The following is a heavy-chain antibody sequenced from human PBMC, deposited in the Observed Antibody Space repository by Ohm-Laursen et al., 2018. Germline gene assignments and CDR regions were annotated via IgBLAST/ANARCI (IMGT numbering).Heavy chain of an antibody. Sequence: SLRLSCAASGFTVSSNYMSWVRQAPGKGLEWVSAISGSGGSTYYADSVKGRFTISRDNSKNTLYLQMNSLRAEDTAVYYCAKDTGHYDSSGYDAFDIWGQGTMVTVSS. D-gene: IGHD3-22*01. J-gene: IGHJ3*02. CDR3: AKDTGHYDSSGYDAFDI. V-gene: IGHV3-23*01. CDR1: GFTVSSNY. CDR2: ISGSGGST.